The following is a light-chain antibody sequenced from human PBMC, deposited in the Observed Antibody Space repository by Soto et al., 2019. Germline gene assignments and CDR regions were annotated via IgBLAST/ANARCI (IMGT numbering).Light chain of an antibody. J-gene: IGLJ1*01. CDR3: AAWDDSLNGYV. CDR1: SSNIGSNS. Sequence: QSVLTQPPSASGTPGQRVTISCSGSSSNIGSNSANWYQQLPGTAPKLLIYSNDRRPSGVPDRFSGSKSGTSASLAISGLQSEDEADYYCAAWDDSLNGYVFGTGTKLTVL. CDR2: SND. V-gene: IGLV1-44*01.